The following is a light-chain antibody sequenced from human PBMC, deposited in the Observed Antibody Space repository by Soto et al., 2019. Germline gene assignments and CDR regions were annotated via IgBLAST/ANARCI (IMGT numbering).Light chain of an antibody. Sequence: QSVLTQPPSVSGAPGQRVTISCTGSSSNIGAGYDVHWYQQLPGTAPKLLIYGNSNRPSGVPDRFSGSKSGTSASLAITGLQAEDEADHYCQSYDSSLSGSVFGGGTKLTVL. V-gene: IGLV1-40*01. CDR2: GNS. J-gene: IGLJ2*01. CDR3: QSYDSSLSGSV. CDR1: SSNIGAGYD.